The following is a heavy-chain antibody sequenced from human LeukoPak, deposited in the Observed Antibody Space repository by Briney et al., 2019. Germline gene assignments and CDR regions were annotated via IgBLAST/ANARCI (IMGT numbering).Heavy chain of an antibody. Sequence: PGRSLRLSCAASGFTFSSNAMHWVRQAPGKGLEWVAVVTYDGGNKYYADSVKGRFTISRDNSKNTLYLQMNSLRAEDTAVYYCARGLLETPTSYFDYWGQGTLVTVSS. V-gene: IGHV3-30-3*01. D-gene: IGHD4-23*01. CDR2: VTYDGGNK. CDR3: ARGLLETPTSYFDY. J-gene: IGHJ4*02. CDR1: GFTFSSNA.